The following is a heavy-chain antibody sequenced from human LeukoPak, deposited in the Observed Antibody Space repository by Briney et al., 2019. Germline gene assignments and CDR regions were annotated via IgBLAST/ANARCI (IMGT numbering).Heavy chain of an antibody. CDR3: ASDANYYDSSGYPKYYFDY. J-gene: IGHJ4*02. V-gene: IGHV4-4*07. CDR1: GGSISSYY. D-gene: IGHD3-22*01. Sequence: PSETLSLTCTVSGGSISSYYWSWIRQPAGKGLEWIGRIYTSGSTNYNPSLKSRVTMSVDTSKNQFSLKLSSVTAADTAVYYCASDANYYDSSGYPKYYFDYWGQGTLVTVSS. CDR2: IYTSGST.